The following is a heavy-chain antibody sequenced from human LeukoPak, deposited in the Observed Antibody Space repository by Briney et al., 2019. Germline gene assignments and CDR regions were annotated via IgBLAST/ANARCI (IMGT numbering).Heavy chain of an antibody. D-gene: IGHD2-8*01. Sequence: SQTLSLTCTVSGGSISSGSYYWSWIRQPAGKGLEWIGRIYTSGSTNYNPFLKSRVTISVDTSKNQFSLKLSSVTAADTAVYYCARLGYCAYGVCPWGQGTLVTVSS. V-gene: IGHV4-61*02. CDR2: IYTSGST. CDR3: ARLGYCAYGVCP. CDR1: GGSISSGSYY. J-gene: IGHJ5*02.